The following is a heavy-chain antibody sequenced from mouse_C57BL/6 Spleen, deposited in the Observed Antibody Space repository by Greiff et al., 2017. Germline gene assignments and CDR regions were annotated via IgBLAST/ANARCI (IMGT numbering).Heavy chain of an antibody. Sequence: EVNLVESGGGLVKPGGSLKLSCAASGFTFSSYTMSWVRQTPEKRLEWVATISGGGGNTYYPDSVKGRFTISRDNAKNTLYLQMSSLRSEDTALYYCARGGLTGFDYWGQGTTLTVSS. CDR1: GFTFSSYT. J-gene: IGHJ2*01. CDR2: ISGGGGNT. D-gene: IGHD4-1*01. CDR3: ARGGLTGFDY. V-gene: IGHV5-9*01.